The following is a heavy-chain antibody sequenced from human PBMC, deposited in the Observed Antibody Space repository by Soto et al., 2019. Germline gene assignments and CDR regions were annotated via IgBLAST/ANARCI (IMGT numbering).Heavy chain of an antibody. CDR1: GFTFSSYA. CDR3: ARGCRRISVFRVVSLNSYGMDV. D-gene: IGHD3-3*01. CDR2: ISGSGGST. V-gene: IGHV3-23*01. J-gene: IGHJ6*02. Sequence: GGSLRLSCAASGFTFSSYAMSWVRQAPGKGLEWVSAISGSGGSTYYADSVKGRFTISIDNSKNTLYLQMNSLRAEDTAVYFCARGCRRISVFRVVSLNSYGMDVWGQGTTVTVSS.